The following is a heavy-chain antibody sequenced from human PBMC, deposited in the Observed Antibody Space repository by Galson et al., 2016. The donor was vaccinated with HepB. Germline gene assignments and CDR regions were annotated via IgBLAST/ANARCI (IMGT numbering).Heavy chain of an antibody. D-gene: IGHD1-14*01. CDR3: ARRLRVDAPVPTGYYFDY. J-gene: IGHJ4*02. CDR1: GYSFTTSW. CDR2: IYAGDSDT. V-gene: IGHV5-51*01. Sequence: QSGAEVKKPGESLKISCKASGYSFTTSWIGWVRQTPGKGLEWMGIIYAGDSDTRYSPSFQGQVTIPVDKSISTAYLHWGSLKASDIAIYYCARRLRVDAPVPTGYYFDYWGQGTLVTVSS.